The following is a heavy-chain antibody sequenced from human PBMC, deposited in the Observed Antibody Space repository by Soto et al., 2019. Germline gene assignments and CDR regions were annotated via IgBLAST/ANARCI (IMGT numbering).Heavy chain of an antibody. J-gene: IGHJ5*02. V-gene: IGHV4-39*02. CDR1: GGSISSSSYY. CDR2: IYCSGST. D-gene: IGHD1-26*01. Sequence: SETLSLTCPVSGGSISSSSYYWGWIRQPPGKGLEWIGSIYCSGSTYYNPSLKSRVTISVDTSKNHFSLKLSSVTAADTAVYYCATQEVGGTYVYTFDPWGQGTLVTVSS. CDR3: ATQEVGGTYVYTFDP.